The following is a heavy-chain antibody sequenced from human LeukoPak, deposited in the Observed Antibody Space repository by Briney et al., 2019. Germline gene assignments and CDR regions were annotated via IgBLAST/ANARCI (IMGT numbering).Heavy chain of an antibody. D-gene: IGHD3-22*01. CDR2: IIPILGIA. CDR1: GGTFSSYT. CDR3: ARADSPYYDSSGDYFDY. J-gene: IGHJ4*02. V-gene: IGHV1-69*02. Sequence: ASVKVSCKASGGTFSSYTISWVRQAPGQGLEWMGRIIPILGIANYAQKFQSRVTITADKSTSTAYMELSSLRSEDTAVYYCARADSPYYDSSGDYFDYWGQGTLVTVSS.